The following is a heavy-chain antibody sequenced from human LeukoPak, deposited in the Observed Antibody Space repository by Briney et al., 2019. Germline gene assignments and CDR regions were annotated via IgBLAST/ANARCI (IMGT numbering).Heavy chain of an antibody. Sequence: QTGGSLRLSCAASGFTFSSYAMSWVRQAPGKGLEWVSAISGSGGSTYYADSVKGRFTISRDNSKNTLYLQMNSLRAEDTAVYYCATGGDYGGIFLYDYYYMDVWGKGTTVTVSS. J-gene: IGHJ6*03. D-gene: IGHD4-23*01. CDR1: GFTFSSYA. V-gene: IGHV3-23*01. CDR3: ATGGDYGGIFLYDYYYMDV. CDR2: ISGSGGST.